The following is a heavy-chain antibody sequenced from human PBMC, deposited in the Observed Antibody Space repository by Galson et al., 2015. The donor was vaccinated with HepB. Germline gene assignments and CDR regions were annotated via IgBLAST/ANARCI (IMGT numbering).Heavy chain of an antibody. Sequence: SLRLSCAASGFSFSTYDMHWVRQAPGKGLEWMAVLRYDGSSKFYADSVKGRFTISRDNSKNTLYLQMNKLRDEDTAVYHCARGMYSSGWSDVYDMWGQGTMVTVSS. J-gene: IGHJ3*02. CDR3: ARGMYSSGWSDVYDM. CDR2: LRYDGSSK. D-gene: IGHD6-19*01. CDR1: GFSFSTYD. V-gene: IGHV3-33*01.